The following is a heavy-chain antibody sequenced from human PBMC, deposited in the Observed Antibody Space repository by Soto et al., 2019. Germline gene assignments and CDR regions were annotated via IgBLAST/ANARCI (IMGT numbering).Heavy chain of an antibody. Sequence: SETLSLTCTVSGGSISSYYWSWIRQPPGKGLEWIGYIYYSGSSYYNPSLKSRVTISADTSKNQFSLTLSSATAADTAVYYCARHESVIVVVPAAIGLDYWGQGTLVTVSS. CDR1: GGSISSYY. CDR2: IYYSGSS. V-gene: IGHV4-59*08. CDR3: ARHESVIVVVPAAIGLDY. J-gene: IGHJ4*02. D-gene: IGHD2-2*01.